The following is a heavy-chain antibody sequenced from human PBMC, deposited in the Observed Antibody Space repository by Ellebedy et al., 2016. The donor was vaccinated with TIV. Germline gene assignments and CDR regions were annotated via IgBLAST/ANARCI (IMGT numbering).Heavy chain of an antibody. CDR2: IYYSGGT. V-gene: IGHV4-39*07. J-gene: IGHJ4*02. Sequence: SETLSLTXTVSGGSISSSSYYWGCIRQPPGKGLEWIGSIYYSGGTYYNPSLKSRVTISVDTSKNQFSLKLSSVTAADTAVYYCASFSVPAASFDYWGQGTLVTVSS. CDR1: GGSISSSSYY. D-gene: IGHD2-2*01. CDR3: ASFSVPAASFDY.